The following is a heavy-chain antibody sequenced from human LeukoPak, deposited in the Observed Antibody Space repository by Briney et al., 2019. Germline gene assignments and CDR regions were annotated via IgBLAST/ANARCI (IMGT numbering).Heavy chain of an antibody. CDR2: ISYDGSNK. D-gene: IGHD2-21*02. Sequence: PGRSLRLSCAVSGFTFSTYGMHWVRQAPGKGLAWVAVISYDGSNKYYADSVKGRFTISRDNSKNTLYLQMNSLRAEDTAVYYCAKDGKAFCGGDCSWGAFDIWGQGTMVTVSS. J-gene: IGHJ3*02. V-gene: IGHV3-30*18. CDR3: AKDGKAFCGGDCSWGAFDI. CDR1: GFTFSTYG.